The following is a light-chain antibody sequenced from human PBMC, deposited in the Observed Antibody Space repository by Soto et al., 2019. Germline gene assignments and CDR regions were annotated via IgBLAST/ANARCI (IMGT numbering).Light chain of an antibody. V-gene: IGLV2-14*03. CDR3: SSYTASRTK. J-gene: IGLJ2*01. CDR2: DVS. CDR1: NSDIGTYIY. Sequence: QSALTQPASVSGSPGQSITISCTGTNSDIGTYIYVSWYQHHPGKAPKLLIYDVSNRPSGVSNRFSGSKSGNTASLTISGLQAEDEADYYCSSYTASRTKFGGGTKLTVL.